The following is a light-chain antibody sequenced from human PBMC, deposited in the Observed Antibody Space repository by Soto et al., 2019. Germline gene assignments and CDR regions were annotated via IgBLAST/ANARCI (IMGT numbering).Light chain of an antibody. CDR1: QSINNW. J-gene: IGKJ2*01. CDR3: QQYDSDSST. V-gene: IGKV1-5*03. CDR2: EAS. Sequence: DIQMTQSPSTLSASVGDRVTITCRASQSINNWLAWYQPKPGKAPKRLIYEASSLLSGVPSRFSGSGSGTEFTLTISSLQPDDFADYYCQQYDSDSSTFGQGTKLDI.